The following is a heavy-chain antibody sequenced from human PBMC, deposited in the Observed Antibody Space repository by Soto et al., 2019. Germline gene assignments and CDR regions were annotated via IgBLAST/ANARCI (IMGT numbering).Heavy chain of an antibody. CDR1: GFTFISYA. V-gene: IGHV3-30-3*01. D-gene: IGHD6-6*01. CDR3: ARRPFYYYYYGMDV. CDR2: ISYDGSNK. J-gene: IGHJ6*02. Sequence: TWGSLRLSCAASGFTFISYAMHWVRHSPCKWLEWVAVISYDGSNKYYADSVKGRFTISRDNSKNTLYLQMNSLRAEDTAVYYCARRPFYYYYYGMDVWGQGTTVTVSS.